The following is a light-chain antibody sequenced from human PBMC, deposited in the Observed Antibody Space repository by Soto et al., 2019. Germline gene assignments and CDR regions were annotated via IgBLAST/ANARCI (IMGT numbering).Light chain of an antibody. CDR2: DAS. V-gene: IGKV1-5*01. CDR3: QHRSNWPIT. Sequence: DIHITQSPSTLSASVGDSVTITCRASHSITTWLAWYQQRPGKAPKLLIYDASNMSTGIPARFSGSGSGTDFTLTISSLEPEDFAVYYCQHRSNWPITFGQGTRLEI. CDR1: HSITTW. J-gene: IGKJ5*01.